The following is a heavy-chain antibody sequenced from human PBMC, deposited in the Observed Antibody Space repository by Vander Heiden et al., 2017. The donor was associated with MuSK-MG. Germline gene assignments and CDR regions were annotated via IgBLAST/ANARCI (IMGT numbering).Heavy chain of an antibody. CDR1: GFTFRDYY. D-gene: IGHD3-16*01. CDR3: VRGRGRYAFDY. CDR2: ISDGGSSV. Sequence: QVQLVESGGGLVKPGGSLRLSCAASGFTFRDYYMSWFRQAPGKGLEWISYISDGGSSVFYADSVKGRFTISRDNPKNSVYLQMNSLRAEDTAVYYCVRGRGRYAFDYWGQGTLVTVSS. V-gene: IGHV3-11*01. J-gene: IGHJ4*02.